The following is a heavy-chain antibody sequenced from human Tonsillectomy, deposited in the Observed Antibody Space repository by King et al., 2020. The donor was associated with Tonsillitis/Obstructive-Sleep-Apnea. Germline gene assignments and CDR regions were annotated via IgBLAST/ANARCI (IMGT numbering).Heavy chain of an antibody. V-gene: IGHV4-34*01. CDR1: GGSFSGYY. D-gene: IGHD6-19*01. Sequence: VQLPQWGAGLLKPSETLSLTCAVYGGSFSGYYWSWIRQPPGKGLEWIGEIDHSGSTNYNPSPKSRVTISVETSTNQLSLKLSSVTAADTAVYYCAREGSTGWYDYWGQGTLVTVSS. CDR3: AREGSTGWYDY. J-gene: IGHJ4*02. CDR2: IDHSGST.